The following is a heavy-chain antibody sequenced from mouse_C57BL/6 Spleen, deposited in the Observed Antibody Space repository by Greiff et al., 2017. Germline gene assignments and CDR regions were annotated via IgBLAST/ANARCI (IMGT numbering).Heavy chain of an antibody. V-gene: IGHV5-17*01. D-gene: IGHD1-1*01. Sequence: EVHLVESGGGLVKPGGSLKLSCAASGFTFSDYGMHWVRQAPEKGLEWVAYISSGSSTIYYADTVKGRFTISRDNAKNTLFLQMTCLWSEDTALYYCAPITTTYWGQGTLVTVSA. J-gene: IGHJ3*01. CDR1: GFTFSDYG. CDR3: APITTTY. CDR2: ISSGSSTI.